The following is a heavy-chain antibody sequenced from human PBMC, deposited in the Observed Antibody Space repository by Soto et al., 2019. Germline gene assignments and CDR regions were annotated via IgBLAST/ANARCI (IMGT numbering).Heavy chain of an antibody. Sequence: LRLSCAASGFTFSSYGMHWVRQAPGKGLEWVAVISYDGSNKYYADSVKGRFTISRDNSKNTLYLQMNSLRAEDTAVYYCAKDQDTYYYDSSGYSFDYWGQGTLVTVSS. CDR2: ISYDGSNK. J-gene: IGHJ4*02. CDR1: GFTFSSYG. V-gene: IGHV3-30*18. D-gene: IGHD3-22*01. CDR3: AKDQDTYYYDSSGYSFDY.